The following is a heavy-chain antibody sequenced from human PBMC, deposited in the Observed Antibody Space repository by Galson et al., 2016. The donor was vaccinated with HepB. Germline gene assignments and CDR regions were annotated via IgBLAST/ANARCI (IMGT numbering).Heavy chain of an antibody. CDR2: SYYDGST. CDR1: GGSISSYY. D-gene: IGHD1-26*01. Sequence: TLSLTCTVSGGSISSYYWTWIRQPPGKRLEWIGYSYYDGSTDYNPSLRSRVTMSVDTSKNQFSLKLSSVTAADTAVYYCVKVGGAGYFDPWGQGTLVTVSS. J-gene: IGHJ5*02. V-gene: IGHV4-59*01. CDR3: VKVGGAGYFDP.